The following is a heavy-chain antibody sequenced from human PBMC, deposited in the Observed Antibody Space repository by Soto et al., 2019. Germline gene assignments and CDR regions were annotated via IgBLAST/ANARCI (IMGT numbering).Heavy chain of an antibody. V-gene: IGHV2-5*02. CDR3: AHSRCGGDCLQSYSSHYYYGMDV. CDR1: GFSLSTSGVG. D-gene: IGHD2-21*02. CDR2: IYWDDDK. J-gene: IGHJ6*02. Sequence: QITLKESGPTLVRPTQTLTLTCTFSGFSLSTSGVGVGWIRQPPGKALEWLALIYWDDDKRYSPSLKSRLTITKDTSKIQVVLKMTNMDPVDTATYYCAHSRCGGDCLQSYSSHYYYGMDVWGQGTTVTVSS.